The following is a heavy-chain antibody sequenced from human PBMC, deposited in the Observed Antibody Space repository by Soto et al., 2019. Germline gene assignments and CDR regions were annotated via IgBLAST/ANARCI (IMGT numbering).Heavy chain of an antibody. CDR2: IIPIFGTA. CDR3: ARELYGSGRGFDY. J-gene: IGHJ4*02. CDR1: GGTSSSYA. D-gene: IGHD3-10*01. Sequence: GASVKVSCKASGGTSSSYAISWVRQAPGQGLEWMGGIIPIFGTANYAQKFQGRVTITADESTSTAYMELSSLRSEDTAVYYCARELYGSGRGFDYWGQGTLVTVSS. V-gene: IGHV1-69*13.